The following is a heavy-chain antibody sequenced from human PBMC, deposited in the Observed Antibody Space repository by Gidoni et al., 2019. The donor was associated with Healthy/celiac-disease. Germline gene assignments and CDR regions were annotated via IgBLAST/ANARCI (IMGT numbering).Heavy chain of an antibody. CDR1: GCSISSSSYY. Sequence: QLQLQESGPGLVKPSETLSLTCTVSGCSISSSSYYWGWIRQPPGKGLEWIGSIYYSGSTYYNPSLKSRVTISVDTSKNQFSLKLSYVTAAETAVYYCARYCSGGSCYSRGGGGDAFDIWGQGTMVTVSS. CDR2: IYYSGST. CDR3: ARYCSGGSCYSRGGGGDAFDI. D-gene: IGHD2-15*01. J-gene: IGHJ3*02. V-gene: IGHV4-39*01.